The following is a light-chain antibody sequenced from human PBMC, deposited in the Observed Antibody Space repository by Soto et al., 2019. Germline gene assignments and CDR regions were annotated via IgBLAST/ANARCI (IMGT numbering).Light chain of an antibody. J-gene: IGLJ1*01. CDR1: SSNIGSNT. CDR3: AAWDDRLNGAL. Sequence: QSVLTQPPSASGTPGQRVTMSCSGGSSNIGSNTVSWYQHLPGTAPQLLIYSDTQRASGVADRFSGSKSGTSASLAISGLQSDAEADYYCAAWDDRLNGALFGTGTKLTVL. V-gene: IGLV1-44*01. CDR2: SDT.